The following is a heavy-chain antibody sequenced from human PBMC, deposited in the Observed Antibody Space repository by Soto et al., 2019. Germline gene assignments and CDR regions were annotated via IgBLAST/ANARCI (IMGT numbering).Heavy chain of an antibody. CDR3: ARDQSRQDLVWWFDP. V-gene: IGHV1-46*03. D-gene: IGHD6-13*01. J-gene: IGHJ5*02. CDR2: ISPSGSIT. CDR1: GRTITNHF. Sequence: GASVKVSCKASGRTITNHFMHWVRQAPGQGLEWMGTISPSGSITNYAQKFQGRVTMTRDTSTNTIYMELSSLTSEDTAVYYCARDQSRQDLVWWFDPWGQGTLVTVSS.